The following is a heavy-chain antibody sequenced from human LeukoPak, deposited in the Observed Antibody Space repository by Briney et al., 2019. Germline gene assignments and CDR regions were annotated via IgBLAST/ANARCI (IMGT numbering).Heavy chain of an antibody. Sequence: SETLSLTCTVSGGSISSYYWSWIRQPAGKGLEWIGRIYTSGSTNYNPSLKSRVTMSLDTSKNQFSLKLSSVTAADTAVYYCARGNYYDDRNAFDIWGQGTLVTVSS. J-gene: IGHJ3*02. CDR2: IYTSGST. D-gene: IGHD3-16*01. V-gene: IGHV4-4*07. CDR3: ARGNYYDDRNAFDI. CDR1: GGSISSYY.